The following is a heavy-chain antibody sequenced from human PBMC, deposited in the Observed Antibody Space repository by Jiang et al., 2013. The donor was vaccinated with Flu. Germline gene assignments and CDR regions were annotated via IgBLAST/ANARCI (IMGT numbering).Heavy chain of an antibody. CDR1: GYTFTSYG. V-gene: IGHV1-18*01. CDR2: ISAYNGNT. J-gene: IGHJ6*02. Sequence: SGAEVKKPGASVKVSCKASGYTFTSYGISWVRQAPGQGLEWMGWISAYNGNTNYAQKLQGRVTMTTDTSTSTAYMELRSLRSDDTAVYYCASLIAVAGRPFYYGMDVWGQGTTVTVSS. D-gene: IGHD6-19*01. CDR3: ASLIAVAGRPFYYGMDV.